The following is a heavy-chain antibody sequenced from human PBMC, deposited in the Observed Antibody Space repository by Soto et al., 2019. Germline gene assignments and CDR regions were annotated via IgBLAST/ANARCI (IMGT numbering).Heavy chain of an antibody. Sequence: EVQLVESGGGLVQPGGSLRLSCAASGFTFSACSMNWVRQAPGKGLEWISYIRTSPTTIHYADSVKGRFTISRDNAKNSLYLQMNSLRAEDTAIYYCARDYHYAFDFWGQGTLVTVSS. D-gene: IGHD2-2*01. J-gene: IGHJ4*02. V-gene: IGHV3-48*01. CDR3: ARDYHYAFDF. CDR1: GFTFSACS. CDR2: IRTSPTTI.